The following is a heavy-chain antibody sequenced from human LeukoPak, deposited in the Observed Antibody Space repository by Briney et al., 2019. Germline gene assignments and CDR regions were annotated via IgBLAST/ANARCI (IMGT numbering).Heavy chain of an antibody. J-gene: IGHJ4*02. D-gene: IGHD5-24*01. Sequence: PGGSLRLSCVASAFTFKTYTLNWVRQTPGRGLEWVSYISTAGNLINYANSVRGRFTISRDKAKNSLCLYMNSLTPEDTAVYYCARTVEGHFDFRGQGTLVTVSP. V-gene: IGHV3-21*01. CDR2: ISTAGNLI. CDR1: AFTFKTYT. CDR3: ARTVEGHFDF.